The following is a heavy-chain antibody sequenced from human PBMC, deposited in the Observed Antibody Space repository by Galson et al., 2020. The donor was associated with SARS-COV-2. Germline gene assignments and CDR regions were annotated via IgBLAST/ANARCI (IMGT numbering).Heavy chain of an antibody. Sequence: SGPTLVKPTQTLTLTCSFSGFSLTTGGMCVNWIRQPPGKALEWLARIDWDNDKYHNPSLKTRLTISRDTSKNQVLLTMTNMAPVDTATYYCARIDCLRGYYGDDAHFDYWGHGTLVTVSS. CDR3: ARIDCLRGYYGDDAHFDY. D-gene: IGHD4-17*01. V-gene: IGHV2-70*11. J-gene: IGHJ4*01. CDR1: GFSLTTGGMC. CDR2: IDWDNDK.